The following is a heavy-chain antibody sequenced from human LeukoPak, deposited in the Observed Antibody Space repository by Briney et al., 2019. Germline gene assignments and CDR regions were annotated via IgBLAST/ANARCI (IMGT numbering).Heavy chain of an antibody. Sequence: GGSLRLSCAASGFTVSSNYMSWVRQAPGKGLEWVSVIYSGGSTYYADSVKGRFTISRDNSKNTLYLQMNSLRAEDTAVYYCARANDYSGGWYDESPPEATYGMDVWGQGTTVTVSS. J-gene: IGHJ6*02. CDR3: ARANDYSGGWYDESPPEATYGMDV. V-gene: IGHV3-53*01. CDR1: GFTVSSNY. CDR2: IYSGGST. D-gene: IGHD6-19*01.